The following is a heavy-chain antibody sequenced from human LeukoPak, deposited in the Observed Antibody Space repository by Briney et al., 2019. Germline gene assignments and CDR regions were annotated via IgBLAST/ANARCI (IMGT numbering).Heavy chain of an antibody. J-gene: IGHJ3*02. V-gene: IGHV3-23*01. D-gene: IGHD3-10*01. Sequence: GGSLRLSCAASGFTFNSYAMTWVRQAPGKGLEGVSLISDSGSKTYYAGSVKGRFTISRDNFKSTLYLQMNSLRAEDTAIYYCAKDMIYGSGSPSKWRFDIWGQGTMVTVSS. CDR3: AKDMIYGSGSPSKWRFDI. CDR1: GFTFNSYA. CDR2: ISDSGSKT.